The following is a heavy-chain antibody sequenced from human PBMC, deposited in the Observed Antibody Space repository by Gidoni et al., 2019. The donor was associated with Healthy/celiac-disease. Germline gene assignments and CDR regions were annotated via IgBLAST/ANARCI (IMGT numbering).Heavy chain of an antibody. D-gene: IGHD3-16*02. J-gene: IGHJ4*02. Sequence: QVKLQESGPGLVKRSATLSLTFNASGGSISSYYWSWIRQPPGKGLACIGYIYYSGSTDDNPSLKIRVTISVDTSKNQFSLKLSSVTASDTAVYYCAVGTFGGVIPLQDWGQGTLVTVSS. CDR1: GGSISSYY. CDR3: AVGTFGGVIPLQD. CDR2: IYYSGST. V-gene: IGHV4-59*08.